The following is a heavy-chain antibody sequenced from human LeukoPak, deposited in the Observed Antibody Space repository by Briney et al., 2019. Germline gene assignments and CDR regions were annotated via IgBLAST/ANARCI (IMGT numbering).Heavy chain of an antibody. V-gene: IGHV1-24*01. D-gene: IGHD3-10*01. Sequence: ASVNVSCKVSGYTLTELSMHLVRQAPGKGLEWMGGFDPEDGETIYAQKFQGRVTMTEDTSTDTAYMELSSLRSEDTAVYYCATVFTMVRDIPDYWGQGTLVTVSS. CDR3: ATVFTMVRDIPDY. CDR1: GYTLTELS. CDR2: FDPEDGET. J-gene: IGHJ4*02.